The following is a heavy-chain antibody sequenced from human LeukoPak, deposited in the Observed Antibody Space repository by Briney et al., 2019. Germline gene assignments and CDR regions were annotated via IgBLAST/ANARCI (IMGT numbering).Heavy chain of an antibody. Sequence: GGSLRLSCAASGFTFSSYWMTWVRQAPGKGLEWMANIRDDGSDKYYVDSVKGRFTISRDNAQNTLLLQMDSLRVEDTAVYYCVRHTRRSPVDYWGQGTLVTVST. V-gene: IGHV3-7*01. CDR2: IRDDGSDK. D-gene: IGHD1-26*01. CDR3: VRHTRRSPVDY. CDR1: GFTFSSYW. J-gene: IGHJ4*02.